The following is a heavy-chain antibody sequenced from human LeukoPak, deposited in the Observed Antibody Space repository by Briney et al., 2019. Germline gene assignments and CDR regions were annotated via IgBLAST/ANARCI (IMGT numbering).Heavy chain of an antibody. CDR2: IYPGDSDT. D-gene: IGHD3-3*01. Sequence: GESLKISCKGSGYSFTSYWIGWVRQMPGKGLEWMGIIYPGDSDTRYSPSFQGQVTIPADKSISTAYLQWSSLKASDTAMYYCARRPSYDFWSGYYGVDGLDVWGQGTMVTVSS. V-gene: IGHV5-51*01. CDR3: ARRPSYDFWSGYYGVDGLDV. CDR1: GYSFTSYW. J-gene: IGHJ3*01.